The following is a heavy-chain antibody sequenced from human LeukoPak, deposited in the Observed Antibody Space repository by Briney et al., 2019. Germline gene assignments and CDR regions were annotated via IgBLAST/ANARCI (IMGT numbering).Heavy chain of an antibody. J-gene: IGHJ5*02. V-gene: IGHV1-2*06. CDR2: INPNSGGT. Sequence: ASVKVSCKASGYTFTDYYMHWVRQAPGQGLEWMGRINPNSGGTRYAQKFQGRVTMTRDTSISTAYMELNRLTSDDTAVYYCAKCGDFIAASYNWFDPWGPGTLVTVSS. D-gene: IGHD6-13*01. CDR3: AKCGDFIAASYNWFDP. CDR1: GYTFTDYY.